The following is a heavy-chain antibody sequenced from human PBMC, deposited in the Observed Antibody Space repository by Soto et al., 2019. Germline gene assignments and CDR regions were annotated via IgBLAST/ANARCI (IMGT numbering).Heavy chain of an antibody. CDR3: AKDINTMVRGAQPYGVDV. J-gene: IGHJ6*02. V-gene: IGHV3-30*18. Sequence: QVQLVESGGGVVQPGTSLRLSCAASGITLRSYGMHWVRQAPGKGLEWVAVISFDASNKYYVDSVKGRFTISRDNSKNTVFLQMNSLRAEDTAVYYCAKDINTMVRGAQPYGVDVWGQGTTVTVSS. D-gene: IGHD3-10*01. CDR1: GITLRSYG. CDR2: ISFDASNK.